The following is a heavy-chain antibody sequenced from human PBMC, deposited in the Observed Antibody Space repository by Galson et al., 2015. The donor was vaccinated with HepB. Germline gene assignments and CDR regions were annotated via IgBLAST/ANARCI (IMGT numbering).Heavy chain of an antibody. CDR3: ARGVGSSSTYMDV. CDR1: GGTFSSYA. CDR2: IIPILGIA. D-gene: IGHD6-6*01. V-gene: IGHV1-69*04. Sequence: SVKVSCKASGGTFSSYAISWVRQAPGQGLEWMGRIIPILGIANYAQKFQGRVTITADKSTSTAYMELSSLRSEDTAVYYCARGVGSSSTYMDVWGKGTTVTVSS. J-gene: IGHJ6*03.